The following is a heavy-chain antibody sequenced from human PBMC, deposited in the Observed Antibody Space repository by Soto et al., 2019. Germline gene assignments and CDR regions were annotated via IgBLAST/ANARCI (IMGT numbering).Heavy chain of an antibody. CDR2: IKSKTDGGTT. CDR1: GFTFSNAW. CDR3: TTSYGEREYSRFHHYYYYMDV. D-gene: IGHD6-6*01. V-gene: IGHV3-15*01. Sequence: GGSLRLSCAASGFTFSNAWMSWVRQAPGKGLEWVGRIKSKTDGGTTDYAAPVKGRFTISRDDSKNTLYLQMSSLKAEDTAVYYCTTSYGEREYSRFHHYYYYMDVWGKGTTVTVSS. J-gene: IGHJ6*03.